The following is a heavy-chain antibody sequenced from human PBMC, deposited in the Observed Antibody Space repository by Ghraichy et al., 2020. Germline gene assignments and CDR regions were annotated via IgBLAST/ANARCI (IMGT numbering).Heavy chain of an antibody. V-gene: IGHV1-2*06. Sequence: ASVKVSCKASGYTFTCYYMHWVRQAPGQGLEWMGRINPNSGVTNYSQKFQGRVTLTRDTSINTAYMELSRLRSDDTAVYYCVSGDSGSYYFNWGQGTLVTVSS. CDR2: INPNSGVT. D-gene: IGHD1-26*01. J-gene: IGHJ4*02. CDR1: GYTFTCYY. CDR3: VSGDSGSYYFN.